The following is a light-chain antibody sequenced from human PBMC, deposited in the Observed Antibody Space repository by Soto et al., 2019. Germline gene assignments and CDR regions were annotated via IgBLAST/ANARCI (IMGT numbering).Light chain of an antibody. V-gene: IGLV2-14*01. CDR1: SGDVGGHNY. CDR2: EVT. Sequence: QSVLTQPASVSGSPGQSITMSCTGTSGDVGGHNYVSWYQQHPGKAPKLIIYEVTNRPSGVSNRFSGSKSGNTASLTISGLQAEDEADYYCTSYTRSATPYIYGSGTKVTV. J-gene: IGLJ1*01. CDR3: TSYTRSATPYI.